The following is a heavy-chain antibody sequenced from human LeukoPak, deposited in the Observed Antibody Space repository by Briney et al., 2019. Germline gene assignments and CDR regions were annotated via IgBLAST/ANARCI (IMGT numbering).Heavy chain of an antibody. CDR1: GLTFSSYW. V-gene: IGHV3-7*01. J-gene: IGHJ6*02. CDR3: ARDGALRFLEWLFYYYGMDV. D-gene: IGHD3-3*01. CDR2: IKQDGSEK. Sequence: GGSLRLSCAASGLTFSSYWMSWVRQAPGKGLEWVANIKQDGSEKYYVDSVKGRFTISRDNAKNSLYLQMNSLRAEDTAVYYCARDGALRFLEWLFYYYGMDVWGQGTTVTVSS.